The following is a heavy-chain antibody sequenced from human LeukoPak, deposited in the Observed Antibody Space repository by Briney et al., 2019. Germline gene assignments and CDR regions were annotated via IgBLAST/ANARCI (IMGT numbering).Heavy chain of an antibody. CDR2: IYHSGST. Sequence: SETLSLTCTVSADSISNDYFWGWIRQPPGKALEWIGSIYHSGSTYYNPSLKSRVTISVETSKNLFSLKLSSVTAADTAVYYCARLTGYMIEDYFDYWGQGTLVTVSS. CDR1: ADSISNDYF. D-gene: IGHD3-22*01. J-gene: IGHJ4*02. CDR3: ARLTGYMIEDYFDY. V-gene: IGHV4-38-2*02.